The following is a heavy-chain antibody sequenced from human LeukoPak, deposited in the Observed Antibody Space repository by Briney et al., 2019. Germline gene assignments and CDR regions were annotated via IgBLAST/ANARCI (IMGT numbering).Heavy chain of an antibody. CDR2: IYYSWST. J-gene: IGHJ3*02. D-gene: IGHD3-22*01. CDR1: GGSISSYY. CDR3: ARAPAGTMIVAFGAFDI. V-gene: IGHV4-59*01. Sequence: PSETLSLTCTVSGGSISSYYWSWIRQPPGKGLEWIGYIYYSWSTNYNPSLKSRVTISVDTSKNQFSLKLSSVTAADTAVYYCARAPAGTMIVAFGAFDIWGQGTMVTVSS.